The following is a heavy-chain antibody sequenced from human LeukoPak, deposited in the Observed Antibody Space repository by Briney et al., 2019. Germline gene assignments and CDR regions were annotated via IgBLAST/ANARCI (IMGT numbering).Heavy chain of an antibody. CDR1: GGSFSAFH. CDR3: ASRPFLYGFRTYFDN. V-gene: IGHV4-34*01. J-gene: IGHJ4*02. Sequence: SETLSLTCAVYGGSFSAFHWNWIRQSPAKGLEWLGEMKQSGTPRYNPSLQSRVTISVDKSRNQFSLNVGSVTAADTAVYYCASRPFLYGFRTYFDNWAQGTLVTVSS. CDR2: MKQSGTP. D-gene: IGHD3-10*01.